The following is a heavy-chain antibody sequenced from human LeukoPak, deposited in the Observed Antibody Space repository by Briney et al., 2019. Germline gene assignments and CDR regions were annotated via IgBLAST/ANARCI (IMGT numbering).Heavy chain of an antibody. CDR3: VKGGQRDDFWRFAF. V-gene: IGHV3-23*01. D-gene: IGHD3-3*01. CDR1: GFSFSIYA. CDR2: ICGNGGST. Sequence: GGSLRLSCEASGFSFSIYAMSWVRQAPGKGLEWVSRICGNGGSTYYANSVKGRFTVARDNSKNTVYLEMNSLREDNTALYYCVKGGQRDDFWRFAFWGRGTLVTVSS. J-gene: IGHJ5*01.